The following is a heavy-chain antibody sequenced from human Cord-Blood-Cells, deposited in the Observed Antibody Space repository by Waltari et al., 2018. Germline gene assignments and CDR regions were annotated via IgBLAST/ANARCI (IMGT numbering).Heavy chain of an antibody. Sequence: QVQLVQSGAEVNKPGASVKVYCKASGYTFTGYTTHWVPQSPGQGLEWMGWINPNSGGTNYAQKFQGWVTMTRDTSISTAYMELSRLRSDDTAVYYCARFPREDTIFVDGMDVWGQGTTVTVSS. CDR2: INPNSGGT. J-gene: IGHJ6*02. CDR3: ARFPREDTIFVDGMDV. D-gene: IGHD3-3*01. V-gene: IGHV1-2*04. CDR1: GYTFTGYT.